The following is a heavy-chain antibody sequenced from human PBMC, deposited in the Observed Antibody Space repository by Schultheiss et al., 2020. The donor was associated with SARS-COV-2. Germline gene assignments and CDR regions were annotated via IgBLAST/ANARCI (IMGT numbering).Heavy chain of an antibody. CDR1: GYTFTGYS. Sequence: ASVKVSCKASGYTFTGYSVHWVRQAPGQGLEWMGRINPNSGGTNYAQKFQGRVTMTRDTSITTAYMELSRLRSDDTAVYYCARVEVVPAAMWIHDAFDIWGQGTMVTVSS. J-gene: IGHJ3*02. CDR2: INPNSGGT. V-gene: IGHV1-2*06. D-gene: IGHD5-18*01. CDR3: ARVEVVPAAMWIHDAFDI.